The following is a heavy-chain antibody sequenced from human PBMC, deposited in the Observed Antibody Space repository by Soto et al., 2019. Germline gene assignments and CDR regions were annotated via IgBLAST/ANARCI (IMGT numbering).Heavy chain of an antibody. J-gene: IGHJ4*02. V-gene: IGHV4-30-2*01. CDR2: IYHSGST. CDR3: ARADCSGGSCYYFDY. D-gene: IGHD2-15*01. Sequence: PSETLSLTCAVSGGSISSGGYSWSWIRQPPGKGLEWIGYIYHSGSTYYNPSLKSRVTISVDRSKNQLSLKLSSVTAADTAVYYCARADCSGGSCYYFDYWGQGTLVTVSS. CDR1: GGSISSGGYS.